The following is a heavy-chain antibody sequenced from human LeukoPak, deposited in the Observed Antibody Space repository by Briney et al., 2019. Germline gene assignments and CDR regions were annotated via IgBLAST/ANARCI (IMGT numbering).Heavy chain of an antibody. J-gene: IGHJ4*02. Sequence: PGGSLRLSCAASGFTFSSYAMSWVRQAPGKGLEWVSAISGSGGSTYYADSVKGRFTISRDNSKNTLYLQMNSLRAEDTAVYYCAKDIVRNIVVVPAAMPTYFDYWGQGTLVTVSS. CDR2: ISGSGGST. V-gene: IGHV3-23*01. D-gene: IGHD2-2*01. CDR3: AKDIVRNIVVVPAAMPTYFDY. CDR1: GFTFSSYA.